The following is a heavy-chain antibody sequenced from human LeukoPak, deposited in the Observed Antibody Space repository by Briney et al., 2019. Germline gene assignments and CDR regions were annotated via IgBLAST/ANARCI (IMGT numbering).Heavy chain of an antibody. J-gene: IGHJ4*02. CDR1: GFTFSSYS. D-gene: IGHD6-6*01. CDR2: ISSSSSYI. CDR3: AKDRRPNIASRTFDY. Sequence: GGSLRLSCAASGFTFSSYSMNWVRQAPGKGLEWVSSISSSSSYIYYADSVKGRVTVSRDNSKNTLYLQMNSLRAGDTAVYYCAKDRRPNIASRTFDYWGQGTLVTVSS. V-gene: IGHV3-21*04.